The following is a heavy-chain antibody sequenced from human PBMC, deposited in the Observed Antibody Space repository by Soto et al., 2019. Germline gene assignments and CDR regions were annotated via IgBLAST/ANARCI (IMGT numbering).Heavy chain of an antibody. CDR3: ARGSLY. J-gene: IGHJ4*01. V-gene: IGHV3-66*01. CDR2: IYSADNT. CDR1: GLSVSSND. Sequence: GGSLRLSCAASGLSVSSNDMSRFRQAPGKGLECVSIIYSADNTFYVDSVKGRFIISRDNSKNTVYLQMNSLRADDTAVYYCARGSLYWGQGTLVTVS.